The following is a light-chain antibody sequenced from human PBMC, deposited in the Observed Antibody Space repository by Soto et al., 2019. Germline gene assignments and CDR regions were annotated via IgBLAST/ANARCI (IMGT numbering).Light chain of an antibody. Sequence: QSVLSQPPSDSAAPGQRVTISCSGSTSNIGKYYVSWYQQVPGTAPRLLIYDNNQRPSGIPDRFSGSKSGTSATLAITGLQTGDEADYYCATWDGDLTPQGVFGTGTKVTVL. CDR1: TSNIGKYY. CDR2: DNN. J-gene: IGLJ1*01. CDR3: ATWDGDLTPQGV. V-gene: IGLV1-51*01.